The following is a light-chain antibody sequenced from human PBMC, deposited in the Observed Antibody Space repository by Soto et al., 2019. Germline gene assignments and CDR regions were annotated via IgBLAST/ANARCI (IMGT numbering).Light chain of an antibody. CDR1: QTIRSH. Sequence: DIQMTQFPSSLSASVGDRVTLTCRASQTIRSHLNWYQQKPGEAPKIVIYATSTLQSGVPLRFNGSVSGTDFTLSISSLQPEDFATYYCQQTYRTPLTFGGGTKVDIK. CDR3: QQTYRTPLT. CDR2: ATS. J-gene: IGKJ4*01. V-gene: IGKV1-39*01.